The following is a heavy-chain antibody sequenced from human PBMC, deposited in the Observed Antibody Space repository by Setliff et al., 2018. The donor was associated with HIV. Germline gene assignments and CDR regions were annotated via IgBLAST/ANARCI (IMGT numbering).Heavy chain of an antibody. V-gene: IGHV4-59*01. CDR3: ARTPYSSSSDV. CDR2: IYYSGSTT. Sequence: SETLSLTCTFSGGSISSNYWRWIRQYPGEGLEWIGSIYYSGSTTNSKPSLKNRVTISVETSTNQFSPKLSSVPAADTAVYYCARTPYSSSSDVWGQGTTVTVSS. CDR1: GGSISSNY. D-gene: IGHD4-4*01. J-gene: IGHJ6*02.